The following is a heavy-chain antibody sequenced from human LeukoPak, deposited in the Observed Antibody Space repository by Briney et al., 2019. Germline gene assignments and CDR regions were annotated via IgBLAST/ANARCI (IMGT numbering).Heavy chain of an antibody. V-gene: IGHV1-2*02. CDR1: GYTFSDYF. CDR3: ARDLRSGGVTYGQDS. D-gene: IGHD5-18*01. J-gene: IGHJ4*02. Sequence: ASVKASCKASGYTFSDYFIHWVRQAPGQGLEWMGWIIPKSGATNYAQKFRDRVTVTSDTSTAYMDLSRLTSDDTAVYYCARDLRSGGVTYGQDSWGQGTLVTVSS. CDR2: IIPKSGAT.